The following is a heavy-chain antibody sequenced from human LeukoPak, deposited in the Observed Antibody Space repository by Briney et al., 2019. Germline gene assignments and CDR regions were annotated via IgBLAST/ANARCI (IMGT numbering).Heavy chain of an antibody. V-gene: IGHV4-39*07. CDR3: ATDGASGSSWYGFDY. J-gene: IGHJ4*02. D-gene: IGHD6-13*01. CDR2: IYYRVTT. Sequence: SETLSLTCTVSGGSISRNSNYWSWIRQSPGKGLEWIGTIYYRVTTYYIPSLKSRVTISVDTSKNQFSLKLSSVTAADTAVYYCATDGASGSSWYGFDYWGQGTLVTVSS. CDR1: GGSISRNSNY.